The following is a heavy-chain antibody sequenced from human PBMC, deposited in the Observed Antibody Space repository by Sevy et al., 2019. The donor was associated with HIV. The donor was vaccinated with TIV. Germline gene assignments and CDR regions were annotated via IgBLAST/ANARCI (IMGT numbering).Heavy chain of an antibody. CDR3: VRALLKGDSL. D-gene: IGHD1-26*01. V-gene: IGHV3-7*01. J-gene: IGHJ4*02. CDR2: INEDGSTK. Sequence: GGSLRLSCAASGFNIRAHWMLWVRQAPGKGLEWVANINEDGSTKYYLDSVKGRFTISRDNAENSAFLQMNSLRVEDTTVYYCVRALLKGDSLWGQGTLVTVSS. CDR1: GFNIRAHW.